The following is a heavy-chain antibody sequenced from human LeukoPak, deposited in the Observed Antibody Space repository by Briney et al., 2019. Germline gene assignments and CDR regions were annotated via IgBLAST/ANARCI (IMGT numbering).Heavy chain of an antibody. Sequence: PGGSLRLSCAASGFTFSSYWMHWVRQAPGKGLVWVSRINSDGSSTSYADSVKGRFTISRDNAKNTLYLQMNSLRAEDTAVYYCARGRGLRFLEWPLMSPIRPPDYWGQGTLVTVSS. CDR2: INSDGSST. D-gene: IGHD3-3*01. CDR3: ARGRGLRFLEWPLMSPIRPPDY. CDR1: GFTFSSYW. V-gene: IGHV3-74*01. J-gene: IGHJ4*02.